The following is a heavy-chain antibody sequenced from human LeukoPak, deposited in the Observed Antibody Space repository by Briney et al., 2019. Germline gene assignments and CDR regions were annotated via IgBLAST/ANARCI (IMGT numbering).Heavy chain of an antibody. CDR2: VDPEDGET. CDR3: ATVGSRYDKRAFDI. D-gene: IGHD5-12*01. CDR1: GYTFTDYY. V-gene: IGHV1-69-2*01. J-gene: IGHJ3*02. Sequence: ASVKVSCKVSGYTFTDYYMHWVQQAPGKGLEWMGLVDPEDGETIYAEKFQGRVSITADTSTDTAYMELSSLRSEDTAGYYCATVGSRYDKRAFDIWGQGTMVTVSS.